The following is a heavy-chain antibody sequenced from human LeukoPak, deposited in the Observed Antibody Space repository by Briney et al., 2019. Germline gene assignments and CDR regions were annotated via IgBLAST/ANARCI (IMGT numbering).Heavy chain of an antibody. CDR2: INNDGSVT. V-gene: IGHV3-74*01. Sequence: PGGSLRHSCAASGFTFSSSWIHWVRQAPGKGLVSVSRINNDGSVTDYAESVKGRFSISRDNAKNTLYLQMNSLRVEDTAIYYCVKVRGRARVGYFDYWGQGTLVTVSS. CDR1: GFTFSSSW. D-gene: IGHD1-26*01. J-gene: IGHJ4*02. CDR3: VKVRGRARVGYFDY.